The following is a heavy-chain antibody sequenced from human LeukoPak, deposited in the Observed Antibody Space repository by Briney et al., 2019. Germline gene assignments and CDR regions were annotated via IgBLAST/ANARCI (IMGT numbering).Heavy chain of an antibody. V-gene: IGHV3-64D*09. CDR1: GFTFSTYA. Sequence: GXSLXLSCSASGFTFSTYAMHWVRQAPGKGLEYVSAINTNGGSTYYADSVKGRFTISRDNSRNTLYLQMSSLRAEDTAVYYCVKAQGISVAGRFDYWGQGTLVTVSS. CDR3: VKAQGISVAGRFDY. D-gene: IGHD6-19*01. J-gene: IGHJ4*02. CDR2: INTNGGST.